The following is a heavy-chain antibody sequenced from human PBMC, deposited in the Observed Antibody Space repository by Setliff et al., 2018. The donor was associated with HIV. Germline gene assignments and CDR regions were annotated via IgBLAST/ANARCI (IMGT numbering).Heavy chain of an antibody. D-gene: IGHD3-16*01. CDR3: ARRSPGGGYYMDV. J-gene: IGHJ6*03. V-gene: IGHV3-64*04. CDR2: ISSNGGST. Sequence: GGSLRLSCSASGFTFSSYAMHWVRQAPGKGLEYVSAISSNGGSTYYADSVKGRFTISRDNSKNTLYLQMNSLRAEDTAVYYCARRSPGGGYYMDVWGKGTTVTVSS. CDR1: GFTFSSYA.